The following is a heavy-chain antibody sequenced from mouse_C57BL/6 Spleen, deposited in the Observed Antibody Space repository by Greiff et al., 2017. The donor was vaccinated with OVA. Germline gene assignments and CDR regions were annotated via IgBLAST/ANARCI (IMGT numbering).Heavy chain of an antibody. V-gene: IGHV3-6*01. Sequence: EVQLVESGPGLVKPSQSLSLTCSVTGYSITSGYYWNWIRQFPGNKLEWMGYISYDGSNNYNPSLKNRISITRDTSKNQFFLKLNSVTTEDTATYYCARREDLFPSFAYWGQGTLVTVSA. CDR1: GYSITSGYY. CDR3: ARREDLFPSFAY. J-gene: IGHJ3*01. D-gene: IGHD1-1*01. CDR2: ISYDGSN.